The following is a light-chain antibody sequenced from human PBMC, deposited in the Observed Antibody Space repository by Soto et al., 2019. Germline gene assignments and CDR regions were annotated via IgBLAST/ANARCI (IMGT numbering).Light chain of an antibody. J-gene: IGKJ4*01. Sequence: EIVLTQSPATLSLSPGERATLSCRASQSVSSYLAWYQQKPGQAPRLLIYDASNRATGIPARFSGSGSGTDFTLTISSLEPEDFAVYYCQQYDSLPLTFGGGTRVEL. CDR3: QQYDSLPLT. V-gene: IGKV3-11*01. CDR1: QSVSSY. CDR2: DAS.